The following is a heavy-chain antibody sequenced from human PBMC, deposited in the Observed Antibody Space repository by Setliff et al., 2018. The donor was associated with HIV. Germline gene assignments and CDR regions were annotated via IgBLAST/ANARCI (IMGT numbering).Heavy chain of an antibody. CDR3: ARDYMWAFDY. D-gene: IGHD1-26*01. Sequence: GGSLRLSCAASGFTFHSYGMHWVRQAPGKGLEWVAVIWYDGRNKYYADSVKGRFTISRDNSKNTLYLQMNSPRADDTAVYYCARDYMWAFDYWGQGTLVTVSS. CDR1: GFTFHSYG. V-gene: IGHV3-33*01. J-gene: IGHJ4*02. CDR2: IWYDGRNK.